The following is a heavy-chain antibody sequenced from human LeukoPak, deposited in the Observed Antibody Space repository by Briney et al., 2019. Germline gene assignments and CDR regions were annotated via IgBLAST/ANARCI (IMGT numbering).Heavy chain of an antibody. J-gene: IGHJ4*02. CDR2: IYYSGST. CDR1: GGSISSYY. CDR3: ARRDYSSFDY. Sequence: SETLSLTCTVSGGSISSYYWSWIRQPPGKGLEWIGYIYYSGSTNHNPSLKSRVTISVDTSKNQFSLKLSSVTAADTAVYYCARRDYSSFDYWGQGTLVTVSS. V-gene: IGHV4-59*01. D-gene: IGHD4-11*01.